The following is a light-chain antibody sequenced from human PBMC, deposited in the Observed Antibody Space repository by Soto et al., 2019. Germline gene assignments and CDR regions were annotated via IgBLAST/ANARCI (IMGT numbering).Light chain of an antibody. J-gene: IGKJ4*01. CDR3: KQYGSSPLT. CDR1: QSVSSSY. CDR2: GAS. Sequence: EFVLTQSPGTLSLSPGERATLSCRASQSVSSSYLAWYQQKPGQAPRLLIYGASSRATGIPDRFSGSGSGTEFNLTISRLESEDFAVYHCKQYGSSPLTFGGGTKVDIK. V-gene: IGKV3-20*01.